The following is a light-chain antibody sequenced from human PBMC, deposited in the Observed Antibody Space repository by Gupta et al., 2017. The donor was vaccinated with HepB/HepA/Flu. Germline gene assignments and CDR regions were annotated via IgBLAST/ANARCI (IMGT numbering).Light chain of an antibody. CDR1: SSNIGTYT. Sequence: QSVLTQPPSASGTPGRSVTISCSGSSSNIGTYTVNWYQQLPGTAPKLLIYIDNQRPSGVPDRFSGSKSGTSASLAISGLQSEDETDYYCAAWDDSLNGWVFGGGTKLTVL. J-gene: IGLJ3*02. V-gene: IGLV1-44*01. CDR3: AAWDDSLNGWV. CDR2: IDN.